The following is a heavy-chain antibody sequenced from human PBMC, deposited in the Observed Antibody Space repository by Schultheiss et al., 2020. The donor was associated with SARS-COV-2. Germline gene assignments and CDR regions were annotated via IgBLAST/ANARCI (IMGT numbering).Heavy chain of an antibody. Sequence: GGSLRLSCAASGFTFSDYYMSWIRQAPGKGLEWVSAISGSGGSTYYADSVKGRFTISRDNSKNTLYLQMNSLRAEDTAVYYCARPKTVDTAMVPGYWGQGTLVTVSS. D-gene: IGHD5-18*01. CDR2: ISGSGGST. CDR1: GFTFSDYY. CDR3: ARPKTVDTAMVPGY. J-gene: IGHJ4*02. V-gene: IGHV3-23*01.